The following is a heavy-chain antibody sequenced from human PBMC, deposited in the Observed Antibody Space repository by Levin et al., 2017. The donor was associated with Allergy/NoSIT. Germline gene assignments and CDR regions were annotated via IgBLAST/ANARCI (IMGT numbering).Heavy chain of an antibody. Sequence: ASVKVSCKASGGTFSSYAISWVRQAPGQGLEWMGGIIPIFGTANYAQKFQGRVTITADESTSTAYMELSSLRSEDTAVYYCARGLWGQQPTSYYFDYWAREPWSPSPQ. J-gene: IGHJ4*02. CDR1: GGTFSSYA. CDR3: ARGLWGQQPTSYYFDY. V-gene: IGHV1-69*13. D-gene: IGHD6-13*01. CDR2: IIPIFGTA.